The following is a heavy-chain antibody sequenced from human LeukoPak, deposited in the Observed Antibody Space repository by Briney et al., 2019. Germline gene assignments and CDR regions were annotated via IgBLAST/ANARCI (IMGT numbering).Heavy chain of an antibody. V-gene: IGHV3-21*01. CDR1: GYTLTGYY. Sequence: ASVKVSCKASGYTLTGYYMHWVRQAPGKGLEWVSSISSSSSYIYYADSVKGRFTISRDNAKNSLHLQMNSLRAEDTAVYYCAGRLSGRYYFDYWGQGTLVTLSS. CDR2: ISSSSSYI. CDR3: AGRLSGRYYFDY. D-gene: IGHD1-26*01. J-gene: IGHJ4*02.